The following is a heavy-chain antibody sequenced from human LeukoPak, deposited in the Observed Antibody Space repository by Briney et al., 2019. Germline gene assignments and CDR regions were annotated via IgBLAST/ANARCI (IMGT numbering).Heavy chain of an antibody. J-gene: IGHJ4*02. CDR1: RLTVNNYA. CDR2: ISASGGAT. V-gene: IGHV3-23*01. Sequence: GGSLSLSCAASRLTVNNYAMGWLRQAPGKGLEWVSGISASGGATYYADSVKGRFTISRDNSKNTLCPQMNSLRAEDTGVYYCAGTPASEIVVGITYIDSWGQGTLVAVSS. CDR3: AGTPASEIVVGITYIDS. D-gene: IGHD3-22*01.